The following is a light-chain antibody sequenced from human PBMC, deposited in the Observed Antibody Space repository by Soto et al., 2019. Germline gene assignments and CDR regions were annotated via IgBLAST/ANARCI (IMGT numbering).Light chain of an antibody. J-gene: IGLJ3*02. Sequence: QSVLTQPASVSGSPGQSITIACTGTNRDVGSYNLVSWYQQRPGEAPKLIISEVRNRPSGISYRFTGSKSGNTASLTISGLQAEDEADYYGGSYTTTSTLVFGGGTKVTVL. CDR3: GSYTTTSTLV. CDR2: EVR. V-gene: IGLV2-14*01. CDR1: NRDVGSYNL.